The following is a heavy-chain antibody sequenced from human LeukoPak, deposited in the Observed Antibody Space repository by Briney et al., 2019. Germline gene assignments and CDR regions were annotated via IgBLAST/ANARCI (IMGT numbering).Heavy chain of an antibody. J-gene: IGHJ6*02. V-gene: IGHV1-8*01. CDR2: MNPNSGNT. CDR3: ARGPKYSSLSLYYGMDV. Sequence: GASVKVSCKASGYTFTSYDINWVRQATGQGLEWMGWMNPNSGNTGYAQKFQGRVTMTRNTSISTAYMEVSSLRSEDTAVYYCARGPKYSSLSLYYGMDVWGQGTTVTVSS. D-gene: IGHD6-6*01. CDR1: GYTFTSYD.